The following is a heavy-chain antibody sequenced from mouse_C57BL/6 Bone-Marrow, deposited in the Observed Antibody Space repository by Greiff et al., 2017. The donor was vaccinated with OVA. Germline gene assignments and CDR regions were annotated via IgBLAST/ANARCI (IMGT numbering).Heavy chain of an antibody. Sequence: VQLKESGAELVRPGASVTLSCKASGYTFTDYEMHWVKQTPVHGLEWIGAIDPETGGTAYNQKFKGKAILTADKSSSTAYMELRSLTSEDSAVYYCTRRRAMDYWGQGTSVTVSS. CDR3: TRRRAMDY. CDR1: GYTFTDYE. CDR2: IDPETGGT. J-gene: IGHJ4*01. V-gene: IGHV1-15*01.